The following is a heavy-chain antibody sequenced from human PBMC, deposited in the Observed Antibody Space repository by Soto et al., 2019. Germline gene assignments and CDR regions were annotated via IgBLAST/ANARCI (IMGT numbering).Heavy chain of an antibody. J-gene: IGHJ5*02. CDR2: INHSGST. CDR1: GGSFSGYY. CDR3: ARASRTAVAGRTVSKYNWFDP. D-gene: IGHD6-19*01. Sequence: QVQLQQWGAGLLKPSETLSLTCAVYGGSFSGYYWSWIRQPPGKGLEWIGEINHSGSTNYNPSLKSRVTISVDTSKNQFSLKLSSVTAADTAVYYCARASRTAVAGRTVSKYNWFDPWGQGTLVTVSS. V-gene: IGHV4-34*01.